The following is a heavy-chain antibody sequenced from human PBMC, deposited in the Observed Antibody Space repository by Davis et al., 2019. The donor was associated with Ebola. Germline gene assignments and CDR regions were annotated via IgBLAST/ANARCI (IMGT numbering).Heavy chain of an antibody. CDR2: MNPDSGNT. CDR3: TRGIARRRSGSWFDP. V-gene: IGHV1-8*01. CDR1: GYTFTTYD. Sequence: ASVKVSCKASGYTFTTYDINWVRQATGQGLEWMGWMNPDSGNTGYAQKFQGRVTITRDTSITTAYMELSSLSSDDTAVYYCTRGIARRRSGSWFDPWGQGTPVTVSS. D-gene: IGHD2-15*01. J-gene: IGHJ5*02.